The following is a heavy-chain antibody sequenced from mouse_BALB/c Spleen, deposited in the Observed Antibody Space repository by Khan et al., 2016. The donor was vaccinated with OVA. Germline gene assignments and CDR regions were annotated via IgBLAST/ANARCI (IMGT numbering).Heavy chain of an antibody. CDR3: ARGGFAY. V-gene: IGHV5-15*02. CDR1: GFTFIDYG. Sequence: EVELVESGGGLVQPGGSRKLSCAASGFTFIDYGMAWVRQTPGKGPEWIAFISSVAYSIYYADTVTGRFTISRENAKNTLYLEMSCLRTDDTAMYYCARGGFAYWGQGTLVTVSA. CDR2: ISSVAYSI. J-gene: IGHJ3*01.